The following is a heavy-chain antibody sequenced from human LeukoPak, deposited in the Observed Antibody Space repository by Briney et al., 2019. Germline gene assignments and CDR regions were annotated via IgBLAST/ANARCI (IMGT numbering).Heavy chain of an antibody. D-gene: IGHD6-19*01. CDR3: ASESVALAGIDY. J-gene: IGHJ4*02. Sequence: SETLSLTCTVPGGSISDYYWTWIRRPPGKGPEWIGYTHYSGSTNYNPSLKSRVTISVDTSKNQCSLKLSSVTAADTAVYYCASESVALAGIDYWGQGTLVTVSS. V-gene: IGHV4-59*08. CDR1: GGSISDYY. CDR2: THYSGST.